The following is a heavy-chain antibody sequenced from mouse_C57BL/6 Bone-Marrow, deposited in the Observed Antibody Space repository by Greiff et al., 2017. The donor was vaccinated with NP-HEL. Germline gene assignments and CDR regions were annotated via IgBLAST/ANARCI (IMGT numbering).Heavy chain of an antibody. J-gene: IGHJ1*03. V-gene: IGHV1-61*01. CDR3: ALTTVVASGFDV. D-gene: IGHD1-1*01. CDR1: GYTFTSYW. Sequence: QVQLQQPGAELVRPGSSVKLSCKASGYTFTSYWMDWVKQRPGQGLEWIGNIYPSDSETHYNQKFKDKATLTVDKSSSTAYMQLSSLTSEDSAVYYCALTTVVASGFDVWGTGTTVTVSS. CDR2: IYPSDSET.